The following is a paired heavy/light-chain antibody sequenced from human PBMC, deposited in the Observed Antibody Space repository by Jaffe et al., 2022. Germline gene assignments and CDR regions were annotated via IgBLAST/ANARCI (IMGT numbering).Light chain of an antibody. J-gene: IGKJ3*01. CDR3: QHYYNTPLT. CDR2: WAS. CDR1: QSVLYSSNNKNY. V-gene: IGKV4-1*01. Sequence: DIVMTQSPDSLAVSLGERATINCKSSQSVLYSSNNKNYLAWYQQKPGQPPKLLIYWASTRESGVPDRFSGSGSGTDFTLTISSLQAEDVAVYYCQHYYNTPLTFGPGTKVDIK.
Heavy chain of an antibody. D-gene: IGHD3-3*01. J-gene: IGHJ4*02. Sequence: EVQLVESGGGLVQPGGSLKLSCAASGFTFSGSGVHWVRQASGKGLEWVGRIRSKANNYATAYAASVKGRFTISRDDSKNTAYLQMNSLKTEDTAVYYCHYDFWSGPDPLRGWGQGTLVTVSS. V-gene: IGHV3-73*02. CDR2: IRSKANNYAT. CDR1: GFTFSGSG. CDR3: HYDFWSGPDPLRG.